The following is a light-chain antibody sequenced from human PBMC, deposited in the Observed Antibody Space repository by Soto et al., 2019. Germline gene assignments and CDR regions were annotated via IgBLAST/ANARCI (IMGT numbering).Light chain of an antibody. J-gene: IGKJ1*01. CDR3: HQYDSWT. CDR1: QSVSSSY. V-gene: IGKV3-20*01. CDR2: GAS. Sequence: EIVLTQSPGTLSLSPGERATLSCRASQSVSSSYLAWYQQKPGQAPRLLIYGASRRATGIPDRFSGSGSGTDFTLTISRLEPEDFAVYYCHQYDSWTFGQGTKVDI.